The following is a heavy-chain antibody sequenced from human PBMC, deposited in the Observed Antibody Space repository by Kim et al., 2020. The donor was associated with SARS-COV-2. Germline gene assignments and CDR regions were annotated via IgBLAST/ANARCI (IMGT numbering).Heavy chain of an antibody. J-gene: IGHJ6*02. CDR3: ARHSRYYDFWSGYYNDPLVRYYYGMDV. CDR1: GYSFTSYW. V-gene: IGHV5-10-1*01. Sequence: GASLQISCKGSGYSFTSYWISWVRQMPGKGLEWMGRIDPSDSYTNYSPSFQGHVTISADKSISTAYLQWSSLKASDTGMYYCARHSRYYDFWSGYYNDPLVRYYYGMDVWGQGTTVTVSS. CDR2: IDPSDSYT. D-gene: IGHD3-3*01.